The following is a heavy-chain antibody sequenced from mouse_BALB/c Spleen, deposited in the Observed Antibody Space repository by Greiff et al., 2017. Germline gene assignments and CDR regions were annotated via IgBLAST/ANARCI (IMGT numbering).Heavy chain of an antibody. D-gene: IGHD2-4*01. J-gene: IGHJ3*01. CDR2: ISSGGST. CDR1: GFTFSSYA. V-gene: IGHV5-6-5*01. Sequence: EVQLVESGGGLVKPGGSLKLSCAASGFTFSSYAMSWVRQTPEKRLEWVASISSGGSTYYPDSVKGRFTISRDNARNILYLQMSSLRSEDTAMYYCTRVSYDYDGAWFAYWGQGTLVTVSA. CDR3: TRVSYDYDGAWFAY.